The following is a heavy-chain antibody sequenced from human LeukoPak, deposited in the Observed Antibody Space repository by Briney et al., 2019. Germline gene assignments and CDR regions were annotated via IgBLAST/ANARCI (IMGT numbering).Heavy chain of an antibody. CDR3: ARDQATSPRNYVVDY. J-gene: IGHJ4*02. D-gene: IGHD4-11*01. Sequence: GGSLRLSCAASGFTFSSYGMHWVRQAPGKGLEWVAVIWYDGSNKYYADSVKGRFTISRDNSKNTLYLQMNSLRAEDTAVYYCARDQATSPRNYVVDYWGQGTLVTVSS. V-gene: IGHV3-33*01. CDR2: IWYDGSNK. CDR1: GFTFSSYG.